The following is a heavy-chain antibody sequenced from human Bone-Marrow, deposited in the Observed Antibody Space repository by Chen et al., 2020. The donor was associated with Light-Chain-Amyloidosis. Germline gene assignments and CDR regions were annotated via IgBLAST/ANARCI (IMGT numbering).Heavy chain of an antibody. CDR2: IYPDYSDA. CDR3: ARRRDGYNFDY. V-gene: IGHV5-51*01. D-gene: IGHD5-12*01. CDR1: GNTFPNYW. Sequence: EVQLEQSGQDVQKPGESLKISSKGFGNTFPNYWIGWVRQLPGKGLEWMGVIYPDYSDARYRPSFEGQVTISADKSITTAYLQWRSLKASDTAMYYCARRRDGYNFDYWGQGTLVTVSS. J-gene: IGHJ4*02.